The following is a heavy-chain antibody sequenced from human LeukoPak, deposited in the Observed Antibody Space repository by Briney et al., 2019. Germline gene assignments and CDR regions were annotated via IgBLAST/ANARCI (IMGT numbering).Heavy chain of an antibody. V-gene: IGHV3-23*01. D-gene: IGHD6-19*01. CDR2: ISGSGGST. CDR3: AKGGNLNAVACRGDFDY. CDR1: GFTFSSYA. Sequence: GGSLRLSCAASGFTFSSYAMSWVRQAPGKGLEWVSAISGSGGSTYYADSAKGRFTISRDNSKNTLYLQMNSLISEDTAVYYCAKGGNLNAVACRGDFDYRGQGTLVTVSS. J-gene: IGHJ4*02.